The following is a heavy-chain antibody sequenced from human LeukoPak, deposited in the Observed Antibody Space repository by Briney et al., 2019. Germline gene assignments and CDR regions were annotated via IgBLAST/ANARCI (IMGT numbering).Heavy chain of an antibody. J-gene: IGHJ3*01. D-gene: IGHD4-17*01. V-gene: IGHV3-49*04. CDR3: TRDLHGDDAFDV. CDR2: HRTKPYGGTP. CDR1: GFNFGDYA. Sequence: GGSLRLSCRTSGFNFGDYAMSWVRQAPGQGLEWVGFHRTKPYGGTPDYAASVKGRFTISVDDSKSIAYLRMNSLETEDTAVYYCTRDLHGDDAFDVWGQGTMVTVSS.